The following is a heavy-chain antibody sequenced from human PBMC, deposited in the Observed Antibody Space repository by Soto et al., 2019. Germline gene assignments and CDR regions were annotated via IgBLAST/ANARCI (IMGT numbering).Heavy chain of an antibody. D-gene: IGHD6-13*01. CDR3: ARSVRIAAAGTHFDY. CDR1: GFTFSSYS. J-gene: IGHJ4*02. Sequence: VQLVESGGGLVQPGGSLRLSCAASGFTFSSYSMNWVRQAPGKGLEWVSYISSSSSTIYYADSVKGRFTISRDNAKNSLYLQMNSLRDEDTAVYYCARSVRIAAAGTHFDYWGQGTLVTVSS. V-gene: IGHV3-48*02. CDR2: ISSSSSTI.